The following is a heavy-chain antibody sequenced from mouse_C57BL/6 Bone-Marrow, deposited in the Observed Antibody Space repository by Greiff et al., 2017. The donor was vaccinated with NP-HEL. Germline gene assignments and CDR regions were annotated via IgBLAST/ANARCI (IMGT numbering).Heavy chain of an antibody. V-gene: IGHV1-81*01. D-gene: IGHD1-1*01. CDR1: GYTFTSYG. J-gene: IGHJ2*01. Sequence: VQLQQSGAELARPGASVKLSCKASGYTFTSYGISWVKQRTGQGLEWIGEIYPRSGNTYYNEKFKGKATLTADKSSSTAYMALRSLTSEDSAVYFCAREGLYYYGSRRNYFDYWGQGTTLTVSS. CDR3: AREGLYYYGSRRNYFDY. CDR2: IYPRSGNT.